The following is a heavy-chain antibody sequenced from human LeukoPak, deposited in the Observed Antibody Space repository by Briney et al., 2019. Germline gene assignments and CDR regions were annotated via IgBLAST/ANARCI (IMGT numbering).Heavy chain of an antibody. CDR2: VHYSGSGSS. CDR1: GGSINNGDYY. V-gene: IGHV4-39*07. Sequence: SETLSLTCTVSGGSINNGDYYWGWIRQPPGKGLEWVGSVHYSGSGSSYYNSSLKSRVTISLDTSKNQFSLKLTSVTAADTAVYYCAAMRYGRDYYYGMDVWGQGTTVTVSS. CDR3: AAMRYGRDYYYGMDV. J-gene: IGHJ6*02. D-gene: IGHD1-14*01.